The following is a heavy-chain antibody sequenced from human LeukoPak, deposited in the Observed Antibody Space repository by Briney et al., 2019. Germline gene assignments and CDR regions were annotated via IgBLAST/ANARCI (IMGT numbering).Heavy chain of an antibody. Sequence: TSETLSLTCAVYGGSFNGYYWSWIRQPPGKGLEWIGEINHSGSTNYNPSLKSRVTISVDTSKNQFSLKLSSVTAADTAVYYCARGWTPFAYYYDSSGYYFDYWGQGTLVTVSS. CDR1: GGSFNGYY. D-gene: IGHD3-22*01. CDR3: ARGWTPFAYYYDSSGYYFDY. V-gene: IGHV4-34*09. J-gene: IGHJ4*02. CDR2: INHSGST.